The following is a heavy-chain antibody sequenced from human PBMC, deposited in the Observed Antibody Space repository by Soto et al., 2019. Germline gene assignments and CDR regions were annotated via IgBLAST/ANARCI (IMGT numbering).Heavy chain of an antibody. CDR3: ARDTPTKLSTNFDY. CDR2: ISSSGSTI. J-gene: IGHJ4*02. CDR1: VFTFSDYY. Sequence: PGGSLRLSCAASVFTFSDYYMSWIRQAPGKGLEWVSYISSSGSTIYYADSVKGRFTISRDNAKNSLYLQMNSLRAEDTAVYYCARDTPTKLSTNFDYWGQGTLVTVSS. D-gene: IGHD5-12*01. V-gene: IGHV3-11*01.